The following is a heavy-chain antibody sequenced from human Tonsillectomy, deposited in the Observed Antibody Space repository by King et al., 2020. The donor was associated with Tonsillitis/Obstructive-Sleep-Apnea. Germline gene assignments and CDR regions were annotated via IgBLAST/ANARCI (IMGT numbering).Heavy chain of an antibody. Sequence: TLKESGPTLVKPTQTLTLTCTFSGFSLSTSGVGVGWIRQPPGKALEWLALIYWDDDKRYRPSLKSRLTITKDTSKNQVVLTMTNMDPVDTATYYCAHSWDSGNYLLYYFDYWGQGTLVTVSS. D-gene: IGHD1-26*01. CDR3: AHSWDSGNYLLYYFDY. CDR1: GFSLSTSGVG. J-gene: IGHJ4*02. V-gene: IGHV2-5*02. CDR2: IYWDDDK.